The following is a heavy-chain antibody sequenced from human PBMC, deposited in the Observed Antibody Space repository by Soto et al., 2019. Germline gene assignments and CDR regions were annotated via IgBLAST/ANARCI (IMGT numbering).Heavy chain of an antibody. CDR3: ARRGPNFWSAYYD. CDR1: GYHFTAYW. CDR2: INPEDSDT. V-gene: IGHV5-51*01. J-gene: IGHJ4*02. D-gene: IGHD3-3*01. Sequence: GESLKISCKGSGYHFTAYWIGWVRQMPGKGLEWMGIINPEDSDTRYSPSFQGQVTFSADKSITTAYLQWSSLKASDTAMYYCARRGPNFWSAYYDWGQGTLATVSS.